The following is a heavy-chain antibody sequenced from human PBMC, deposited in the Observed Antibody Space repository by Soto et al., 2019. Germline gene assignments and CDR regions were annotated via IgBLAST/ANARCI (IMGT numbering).Heavy chain of an antibody. J-gene: IGHJ4*02. CDR2: ISSSSSTI. D-gene: IGHD3-22*01. V-gene: IGHV3-48*01. Sequence: PGGSLRLSCAASGFTFSSYSMNWVRQAPGKVLEWVSYISSSSSTIYYADSVKGRFTISRDNAKNSLYLQMNSLRAEDTAVYYCARGAYYYDSSGLSYWGQGTLVTVSS. CDR1: GFTFSSYS. CDR3: ARGAYYYDSSGLSY.